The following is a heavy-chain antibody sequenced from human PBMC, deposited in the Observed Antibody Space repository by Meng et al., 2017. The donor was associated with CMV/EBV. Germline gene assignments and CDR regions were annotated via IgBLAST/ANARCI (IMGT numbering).Heavy chain of an antibody. J-gene: IGHJ6*02. D-gene: IGHD3-3*01. CDR1: GYTFTSYD. CDR2: INPNSGGT. Sequence: ASVKVSCKASGYTFTSYDINWVRQAPGQGLEWMGWINPNSGGTNYAQKFQGRVTMTRDTSISTAYMELSRLRSDDTAVYYCARDWTIPYYGMDVWGQGTTVTVSS. V-gene: IGHV1-2*02. CDR3: ARDWTIPYYGMDV.